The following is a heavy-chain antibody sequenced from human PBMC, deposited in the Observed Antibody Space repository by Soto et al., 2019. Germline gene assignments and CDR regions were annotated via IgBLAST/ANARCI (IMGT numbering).Heavy chain of an antibody. J-gene: IGHJ5*02. D-gene: IGHD2-2*01. CDR3: ARVGSSTSFNWFDP. CDR2: IYYSGST. V-gene: IGHV4-31*03. Sequence: SETLSLTCTVSGGSISSGGYYWSWIRQHPGKGLEWIGYIYYSGSTYYNPSLKSRVTISVDTSKNQFSLKLSSVTAADTAVYYCARVGSSTSFNWFDPWGQGTPVTVSS. CDR1: GGSISSGGYY.